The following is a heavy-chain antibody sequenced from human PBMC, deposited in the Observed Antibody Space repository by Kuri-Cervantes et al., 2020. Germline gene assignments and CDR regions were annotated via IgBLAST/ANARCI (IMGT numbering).Heavy chain of an antibody. CDR1: GFTFSSYG. Sequence: GESLKISCAASGFTFSSYGMHWVRQAPGKGLERVAVISYDGSNKYYADSVKGRFTISRDNSKNTLYLQMNSLRAEDTAVYYCSILSPGTTWAFDIWGQGTMVTVSS. V-gene: IGHV3-30*03. D-gene: IGHD1-7*01. J-gene: IGHJ3*02. CDR3: SILSPGTTWAFDI. CDR2: ISYDGSNK.